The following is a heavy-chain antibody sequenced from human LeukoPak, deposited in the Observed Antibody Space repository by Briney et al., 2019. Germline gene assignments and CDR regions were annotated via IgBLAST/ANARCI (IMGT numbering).Heavy chain of an antibody. CDR2: IYYNGST. V-gene: IGHV4-59*01. CDR3: ARGGGSYDLDY. CDR1: GGSITSYY. D-gene: IGHD1-26*01. Sequence: SETLSLTCTISGGSITSYYWSWIRQPPGKGLEWIGYIYYNGSTNYNPSLKSRVTISVDTSKNQFSLKLNSVTAADTAVYYCARGGGSYDLDYWGQGTLVTVSS. J-gene: IGHJ4*02.